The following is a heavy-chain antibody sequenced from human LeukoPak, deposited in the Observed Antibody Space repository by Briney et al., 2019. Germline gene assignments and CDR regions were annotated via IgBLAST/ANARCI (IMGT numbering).Heavy chain of an antibody. CDR1: GGTFSSYA. CDR3: AREGDSSGFDY. D-gene: IGHD3-22*01. Sequence: SVKVSCKASGGTFSSYAISWVRQARGQGLEWMGRIIPILGIANYAQKFQGRVTITADKSTSTAYMELSSLRSEDTAVYYCAREGDSSGFDYWGQGTLVTVSS. V-gene: IGHV1-69*04. J-gene: IGHJ4*02. CDR2: IIPILGIA.